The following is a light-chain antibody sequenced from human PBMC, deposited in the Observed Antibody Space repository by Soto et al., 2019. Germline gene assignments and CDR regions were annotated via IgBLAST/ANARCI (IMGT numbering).Light chain of an antibody. CDR1: SSNIGAGYD. CDR3: QSYDRSLSGLVV. J-gene: IGLJ2*01. CDR2: GNS. Sequence: QSVLTQPPSVSGAPGQRVTISCTGSSSNIGAGYDVHWYQQLPGTAPKLLIYGNSTRPSGVPDRFSGSKSGTSASLAITGLQAEDEADYYCQSYDRSLSGLVVFGGGTKLTVL. V-gene: IGLV1-40*01.